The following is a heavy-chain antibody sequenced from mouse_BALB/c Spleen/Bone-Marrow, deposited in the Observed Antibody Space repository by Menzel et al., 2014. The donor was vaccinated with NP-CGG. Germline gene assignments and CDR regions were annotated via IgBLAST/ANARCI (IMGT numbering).Heavy chain of an antibody. J-gene: IGHJ3*01. CDR1: GFDFSRYW. CDR2: INPDSSTI. Sequence: EVKLQESGGGLVQPGGSLKLSCAASGFDFSRYWVSWVRQAPGKGIEWIGEINPDSSTINYTPSLKDKFIISRDNAKNTLYLQKSKLRAEDTPLYYGARLGFYGFFAYWRQGSLVPVSA. CDR3: ARLGFYGFFAY. D-gene: IGHD1-2*01. V-gene: IGHV4-1*02.